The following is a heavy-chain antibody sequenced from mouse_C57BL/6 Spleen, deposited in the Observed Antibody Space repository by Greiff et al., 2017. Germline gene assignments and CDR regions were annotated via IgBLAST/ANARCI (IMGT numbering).Heavy chain of an antibody. V-gene: IGHV5-17*01. J-gene: IGHJ4*01. Sequence: EVKLLESGGGLVKPGGSLKLSCAASGFTFSDYGMHWVRQAPEKGLEWVAYISSGSSTIYYADTVKGRFTISRDNAKNTLFLQMTSLRSEDTAMYYCARHYGNLYYAMDYWGQGTSVTVSS. D-gene: IGHD2-1*01. CDR1: GFTFSDYG. CDR3: ARHYGNLYYAMDY. CDR2: ISSGSSTI.